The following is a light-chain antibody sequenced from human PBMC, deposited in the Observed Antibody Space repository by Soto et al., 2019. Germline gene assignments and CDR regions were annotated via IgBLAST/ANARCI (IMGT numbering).Light chain of an antibody. J-gene: IGLJ2*01. CDR2: SNN. CDR1: SSNVGSNT. V-gene: IGLV1-44*01. CDR3: AAWDDSLNGVV. Sequence: QSVLTQPPSASGTPGQRVTISCSGSSSNVGSNTVNCYQQLPGTAPKLLIYSNNQRPSGVPDRFSGSKSGTSGSLAISGLQSEDEADYYCAAWDDSLNGVVFGGGTKLTVL.